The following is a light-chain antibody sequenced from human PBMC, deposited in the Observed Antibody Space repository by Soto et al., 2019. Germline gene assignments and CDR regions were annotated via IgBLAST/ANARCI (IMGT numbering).Light chain of an antibody. J-gene: IGKJ4*01. V-gene: IGKV3-20*01. CDR2: SGD. CDR1: QSVSSS. Sequence: EVVVTQSPDTLSLSPGETATLSCRASQSVSSSVAWYQHKPGQSPRLVVYSGDKRAPGIPPRFSGSGSGTDFTLTISSLEPEDFAVYDCQQYGSSPLTFGGGTKV. CDR3: QQYGSSPLT.